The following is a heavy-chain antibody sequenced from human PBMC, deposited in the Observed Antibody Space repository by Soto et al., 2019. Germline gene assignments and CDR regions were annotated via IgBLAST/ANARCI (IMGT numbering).Heavy chain of an antibody. CDR3: ARGRSERITGTTLYRWFDP. J-gene: IGHJ5*02. Sequence: KFQGRVTITRDTSASTAYMELSSLRSEDTAVYYCARGRSERITGTTLYRWFDPWGQGTLVTVSS. D-gene: IGHD1-7*01. V-gene: IGHV1-3*01.